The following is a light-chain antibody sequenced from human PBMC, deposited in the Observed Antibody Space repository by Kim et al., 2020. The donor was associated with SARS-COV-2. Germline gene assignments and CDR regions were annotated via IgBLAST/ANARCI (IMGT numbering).Light chain of an antibody. Sequence: EIVLTQSPATLSLSPGERATLSCRASQSVSSYLAWYQQKPGQAPRLLIYDASNRATGIPARFSGSGSGIDFTLTISSLEPEDFAVYYCQQRSNWPRWTFGQGTKVDIK. V-gene: IGKV3-11*01. CDR2: DAS. J-gene: IGKJ1*01. CDR1: QSVSSY. CDR3: QQRSNWPRWT.